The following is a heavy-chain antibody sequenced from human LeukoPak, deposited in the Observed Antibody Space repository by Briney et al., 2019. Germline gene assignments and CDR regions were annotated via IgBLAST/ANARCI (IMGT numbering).Heavy chain of an antibody. CDR1: GGSISSSSCH. J-gene: IGHJ4*02. CDR2: IYYSGTS. D-gene: IGHD2-2*01. V-gene: IGHV4-39*01. Sequence: SETLSLTCTVSGGSISSSSCHWTWVRQPPGKGLEWIGSIYYSGTSYYNPSLKSRVTISVDTSKNQFSLRLNSVTAADTAVYYCATDSTSWPNYWGQGTLVTVSS. CDR3: ATDSTSWPNY.